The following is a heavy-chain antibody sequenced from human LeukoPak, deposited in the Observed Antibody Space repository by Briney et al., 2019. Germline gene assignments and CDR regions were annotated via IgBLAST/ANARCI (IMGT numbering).Heavy chain of an antibody. CDR1: GGSISTYY. J-gene: IGHJ4*02. Sequence: SETLSLTCTVSGGSISTYYWSWIRQPPGKGLEWIGYIYYSGSTNYNPSLKSRVTISVDTSKNQFSLKLSSVTAADTAVYYCARVDRDYYDSGSSFEYWGQGTLVTVSS. V-gene: IGHV4-59*01. CDR2: IYYSGST. CDR3: ARVDRDYYDSGSSFEY. D-gene: IGHD3-10*01.